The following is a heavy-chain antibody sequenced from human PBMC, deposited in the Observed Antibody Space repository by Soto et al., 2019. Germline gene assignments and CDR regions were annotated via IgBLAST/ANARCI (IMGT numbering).Heavy chain of an antibody. D-gene: IGHD3-22*01. CDR1: GGSISSSVYY. CDR2: IYYSGST. CDR3: ARLHYYDSDGYYYVEAFDL. J-gene: IGHJ3*01. Sequence: LETLSLTCTVSGGSISSSVYYWGWIRQPPGKGLEWIGTIYYSGSTYYNPSLKSRVTISADTSKNQFSLKLNSVTAADTAVYYCARLHYYDSDGYYYVEAFDLWGQGSMVTVSS. V-gene: IGHV4-39*07.